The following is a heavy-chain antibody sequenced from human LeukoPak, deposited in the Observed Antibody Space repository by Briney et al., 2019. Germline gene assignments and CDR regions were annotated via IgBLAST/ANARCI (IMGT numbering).Heavy chain of an antibody. D-gene: IGHD2-2*01. CDR3: ARDRVVKSADYYFDY. CDR1: GFTFSSYP. Sequence: PGGSLRLSCTASGFTFSSYPIHWVRQAPGKGLGWVAVISHDGRDKHFADSVKGRFTISRDNSENTLYLQMNSLRPEDTAVYFCARDRVVKSADYYFDYWGQGTLVTVSS. V-gene: IGHV3-30*04. CDR2: ISHDGRDK. J-gene: IGHJ4*02.